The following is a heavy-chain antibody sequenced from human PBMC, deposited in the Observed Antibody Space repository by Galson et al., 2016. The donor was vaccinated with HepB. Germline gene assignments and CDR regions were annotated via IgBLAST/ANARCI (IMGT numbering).Heavy chain of an antibody. D-gene: IGHD6-19*01. CDR3: AKDRRQWLDSDIDY. CDR1: ALPFRRYD. Sequence: SLRLSCAVSALPFRRYDKRWVRQAPGKGLDWLYADSVRGRFSISREQMNSLRAEDTAIYYCAKDRRQWLDSDIDYWGQGTLVTVSS. V-gene: IGHV3-23*03. J-gene: IGHJ4*02.